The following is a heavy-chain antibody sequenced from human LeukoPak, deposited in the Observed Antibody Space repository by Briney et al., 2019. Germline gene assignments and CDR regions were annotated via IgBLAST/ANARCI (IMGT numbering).Heavy chain of an antibody. CDR2: ISGSGGST. D-gene: IGHD4-17*01. CDR3: AKDSQDYGDYINWFDP. J-gene: IGHJ5*02. Sequence: PGGSLRLSCAASGFTFSSYAMSWVRQAPGKGLEWVSAISGSGGSTYYADSVKGRFTISRDNSKNTLYLQMNSLRAEDTAIYYCAKDSQDYGDYINWFDPWGQGNLVTVSS. V-gene: IGHV3-23*01. CDR1: GFTFSSYA.